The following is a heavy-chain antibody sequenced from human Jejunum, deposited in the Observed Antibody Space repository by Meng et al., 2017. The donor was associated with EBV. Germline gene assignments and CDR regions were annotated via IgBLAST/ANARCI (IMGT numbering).Heavy chain of an antibody. Sequence: QVRLQESGPGLLKPSQTLSLTCVVSGGSISGGGYYWSWIRQPPGKGLEWIGYIHYNGATYYNPSLKSRLTMAVDTSKNQFSLKLSSVTAADTAVYYCARVNGYCSEGTCYYLEYWGQGTRVTVSS. V-gene: IGHV4-30-4*01. CDR3: ARVNGYCSEGTCYYLEY. J-gene: IGHJ4*02. D-gene: IGHD2-15*01. CDR1: GGSISGGGYY. CDR2: IHYNGAT.